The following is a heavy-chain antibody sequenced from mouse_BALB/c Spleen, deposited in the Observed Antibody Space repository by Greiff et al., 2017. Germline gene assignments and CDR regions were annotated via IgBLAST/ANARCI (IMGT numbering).Heavy chain of an antibody. CDR3: AIPYDGDGGAMDY. V-gene: IGHV5-4*02. J-gene: IGHJ4*01. D-gene: IGHD2-14*01. CDR2: ISDGGSYT. CDR1: GFTFSDYY. Sequence: EVKLVESGGGLVKPGGSLKLSCAASGFTFSDYYMYWVRQTPEKRLEWVATISDGGSYTYYPDSVKGRFTISRDNAKNNLYLQMSSLKSEDTAMYYCAIPYDGDGGAMDYWGQGTSVTVSS.